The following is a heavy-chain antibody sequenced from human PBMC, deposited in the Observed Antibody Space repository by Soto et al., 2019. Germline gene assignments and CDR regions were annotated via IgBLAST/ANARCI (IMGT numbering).Heavy chain of an antibody. CDR3: ARDKGSSWNAYYYVMDV. CDR2: INSDVSST. D-gene: IGHD6-13*01. CDR1: GFTFSSYW. J-gene: IGHJ6*02. Sequence: GGSLRLSCAASGFTFSSYWMHWVRQAPGKGLVWVSRINSDVSSTSYADSVKGRFTISRDNAKNTLYLQMNSLRAEDTAVYYCARDKGSSWNAYYYVMDVWGPGTRVTFSS. V-gene: IGHV3-74*01.